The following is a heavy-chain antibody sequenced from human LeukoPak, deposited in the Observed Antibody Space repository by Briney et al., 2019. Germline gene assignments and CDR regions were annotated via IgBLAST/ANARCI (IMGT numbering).Heavy chain of an antibody. D-gene: IGHD5-24*01. Sequence: PVGSLRLSCAASGFTFSSYAMSWVRQAPGKGLEWVSAISGSGGSTYYADSVKGRFTISRDNSKNTLYLQMNSLRAEDTGVYYCAKGDGYNSIPPYWGQGTLVTVSS. CDR2: ISGSGGST. J-gene: IGHJ4*02. V-gene: IGHV3-23*01. CDR3: AKGDGYNSIPPY. CDR1: GFTFSSYA.